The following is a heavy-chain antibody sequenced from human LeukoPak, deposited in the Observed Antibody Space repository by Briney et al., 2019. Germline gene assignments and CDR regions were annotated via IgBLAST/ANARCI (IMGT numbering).Heavy chain of an antibody. V-gene: IGHV1-18*01. CDR3: ARLHDYGDSPGY. J-gene: IGHJ4*02. CDR2: ISAYNGNT. CDR1: GYTFTSYG. D-gene: IGHD4-17*01. Sequence: ASVKVSCKASGYTFTSYGISWVRQAPGQGLEWMGWISAYNGNTNYAQKLQGRVTMTTDTSTSTAYMELRTLRSDDTAVYYCARLHDYGDSPGYWGQGTLVTVSS.